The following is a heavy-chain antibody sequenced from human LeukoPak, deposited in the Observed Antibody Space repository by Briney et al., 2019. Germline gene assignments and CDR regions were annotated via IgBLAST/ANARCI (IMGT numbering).Heavy chain of an antibody. D-gene: IGHD3-3*01. CDR3: TRDVLSDFWSGYSPVDY. J-gene: IGHJ4*02. V-gene: IGHV3-49*04. CDR2: IRSKAYGGTT. Sequence: GGSLRLSCAASGFTFSSYWMHWVRQAPGKGLEWVGFIRSKAYGGTTEYAASVKGRFTISRDDSKSIAYLPMNSLKTEDTAVYYCTRDVLSDFWSGYSPVDYWGQGTLVTVSS. CDR1: GFTFSSYW.